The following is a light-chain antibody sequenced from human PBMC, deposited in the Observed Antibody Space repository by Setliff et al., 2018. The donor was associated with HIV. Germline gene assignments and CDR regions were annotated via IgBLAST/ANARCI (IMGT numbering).Light chain of an antibody. Sequence: QSALAQPRSVSGSPGQSVTISCTGSNSDVGGYNYVSWYQQHSGKAPKLIIYNVIKRPSGVPDRFSGSKSGNTASLTISGLQAEDEADYYCCSYTCTSTSVFGTGTKVTVL. CDR3: CSYTCTSTSV. V-gene: IGLV2-11*01. J-gene: IGLJ1*01. CDR2: NVI. CDR1: NSDVGGYNY.